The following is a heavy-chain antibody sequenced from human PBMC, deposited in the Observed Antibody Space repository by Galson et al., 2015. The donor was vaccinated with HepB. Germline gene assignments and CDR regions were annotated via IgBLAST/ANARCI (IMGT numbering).Heavy chain of an antibody. CDR2: ISAYNGNT. V-gene: IGHV1-18*01. CDR3: ARTNPGIVVVPAAMTGRLGFFDY. J-gene: IGHJ4*02. CDR1: GYTFTSYG. D-gene: IGHD2-2*01. Sequence: SVKVSCKASGYTFTSYGISWVRQAPGQGLEWMGWISAYNGNTNYAQKLQGRVTMTTDTSTSTAYMELRSLRSDDTAVYYCARTNPGIVVVPAAMTGRLGFFDYWGQGTLVTVSS.